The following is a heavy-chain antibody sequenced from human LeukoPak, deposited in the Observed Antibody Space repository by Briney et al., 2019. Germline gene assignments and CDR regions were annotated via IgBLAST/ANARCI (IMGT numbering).Heavy chain of an antibody. CDR1: GFTFSRYG. CDR3: AKVSYYYGSGSFYYFDY. D-gene: IGHD3-10*01. V-gene: IGHV3-23*01. CDR2: IRGSGGST. J-gene: IGHJ4*02. Sequence: PGGSLRLSCEASGFTFSRYGMSWVRQAPGKGLEWVSAIRGSGGSTYYADSVKGRFTISRDNSKNTLYLQMNSLRAEDTAVYYCAKVSYYYGSGSFYYFDYWGQGTLVTVSS.